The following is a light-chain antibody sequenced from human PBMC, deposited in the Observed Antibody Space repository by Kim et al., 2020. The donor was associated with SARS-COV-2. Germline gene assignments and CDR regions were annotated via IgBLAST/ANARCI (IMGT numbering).Light chain of an antibody. CDR3: QQYYSTPS. V-gene: IGKV4-1*01. CDR2: WAS. CDR1: QGVLYSSNNKNY. J-gene: IGKJ3*01. Sequence: RATINCKSSQGVLYSSNNKNYLAWYQQKPGQPPKLLIYWASARESGVPDRFSGSGSGTDFTLTISSLQAEDVAVYYCQQYYSTPSFGPGTKVDIK.